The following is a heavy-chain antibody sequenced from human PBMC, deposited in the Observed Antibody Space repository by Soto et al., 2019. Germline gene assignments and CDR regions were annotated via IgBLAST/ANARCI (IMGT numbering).Heavy chain of an antibody. CDR3: ARVGAEGKLAVAAYYYYGMDV. CDR1: GDSVSSNSAA. V-gene: IGHV6-1*01. CDR2: TYYRSKWYN. Sequence: SPTLSLTCAVSGDSVSSNSAAWNWIRQSPSRGLEWLGRTYYRSKWYNDYAVSVKSRITINPDTSKNQFSLQLNSVPPEDTAVYYCARVGAEGKLAVAAYYYYGMDVWGQGTTVTVSS. J-gene: IGHJ6*02. D-gene: IGHD6-19*01.